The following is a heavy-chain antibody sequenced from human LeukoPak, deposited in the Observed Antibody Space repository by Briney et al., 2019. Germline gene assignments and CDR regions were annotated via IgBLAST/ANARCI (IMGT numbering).Heavy chain of an antibody. Sequence: SVKVSCKASGGTFSSYAISWVRQAPGQGLEWMGGIIPIFGSANYAQKFRGRVTITADKSTSTAYMELSSLGSEDTAVYYCARDPTDYGDYYFAYWGQGTLVTVSS. V-gene: IGHV1-69*06. CDR2: IIPIFGSA. CDR1: GGTFSSYA. D-gene: IGHD4-17*01. J-gene: IGHJ4*02. CDR3: ARDPTDYGDYYFAY.